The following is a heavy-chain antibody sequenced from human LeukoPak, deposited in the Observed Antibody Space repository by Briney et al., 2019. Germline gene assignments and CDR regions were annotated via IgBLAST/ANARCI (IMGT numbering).Heavy chain of an antibody. CDR3: ATADYGERYDAFDI. D-gene: IGHD4-17*01. V-gene: IGHV1-24*01. CDR2: FDPEDGET. CDR1: GYTLTELS. J-gene: IGHJ3*02. Sequence: ASVKVSCKVSGYTLTELSMHWVRQAPGKGLEWMGGFDPEDGETIYAQKFQGRVTMTEDTSTDTAYMELSSLRSEDTAVYYCATADYGERYDAFDIWGQGTMVTVSS.